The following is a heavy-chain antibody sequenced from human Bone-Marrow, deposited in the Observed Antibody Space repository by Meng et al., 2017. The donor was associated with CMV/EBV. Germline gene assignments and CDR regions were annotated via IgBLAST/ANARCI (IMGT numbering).Heavy chain of an antibody. D-gene: IGHD6-13*01. CDR3: ARDPRYSSSWDYFDY. V-gene: IGHV3-30-3*01. CDR1: GCIFSSYA. CDR2: ISYDGSNK. Sequence: GCIFSSYAMHWVRQAPGKGLEWVAVISYDGSNKYYADSVKGRFTIYRDNSKNTLYLQMNSLRAEDTAVYYCARDPRYSSSWDYFDYWGQGTLVTVSS. J-gene: IGHJ4*02.